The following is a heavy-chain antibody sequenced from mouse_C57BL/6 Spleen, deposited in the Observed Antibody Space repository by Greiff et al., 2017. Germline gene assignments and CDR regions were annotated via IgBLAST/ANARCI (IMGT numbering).Heavy chain of an antibody. CDR3: AREIYYYGSSSFDY. V-gene: IGHV2-2*01. CDR1: GFSLTSYG. Sequence: VQLKESGPGLVQPSQSLSITCTVSGFSLTSYGVHWVRQSPGQGLEWLGVIWSGGSTDYNAAFISRLSISKDNSKSQVFFKMNSLQADDTAIYYCAREIYYYGSSSFDYWGQGTTLTVSS. CDR2: IWSGGST. J-gene: IGHJ2*01. D-gene: IGHD1-1*01.